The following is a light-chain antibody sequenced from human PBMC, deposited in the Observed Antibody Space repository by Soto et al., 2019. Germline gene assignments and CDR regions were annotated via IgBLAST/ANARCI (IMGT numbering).Light chain of an antibody. CDR3: QYYSSPLSIT. CDR2: GAS. Sequence: EIVLTQSPGTLSLSPGERATLSCRASQSVRSTYLAWYQQKPGQAPRLLIHGASSRATGIPDRFSGSGSGTDFTLTISRLEPEDFAVYYCQYYSSPLSITFGQGTRLEIK. CDR1: QSVRSTY. V-gene: IGKV3-20*01. J-gene: IGKJ5*01.